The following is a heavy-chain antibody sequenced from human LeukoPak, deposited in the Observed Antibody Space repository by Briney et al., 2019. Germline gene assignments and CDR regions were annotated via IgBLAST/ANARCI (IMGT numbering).Heavy chain of an antibody. CDR3: ARAGGGYSYGHQGY. Sequence: GGSLRLSCAASGFTFSSYWMHWVRQAPGKGLVWVSRINSDGSSTSYADSVKGRFTISRDNAKNTLYLQMNSLRAEDTAVYNCARAGGGYSYGHQGYWGQGTLVTVSS. CDR2: INSDGSST. D-gene: IGHD5-18*01. J-gene: IGHJ4*02. V-gene: IGHV3-74*01. CDR1: GFTFSSYW.